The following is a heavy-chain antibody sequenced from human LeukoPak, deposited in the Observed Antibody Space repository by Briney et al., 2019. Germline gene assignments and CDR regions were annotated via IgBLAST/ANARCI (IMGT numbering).Heavy chain of an antibody. J-gene: IGHJ4*02. V-gene: IGHV3-30-3*02. Sequence: PGRSLRLSCAASGFTFSSYAMHWVRQAPGKGLEWVAVISYDGSNKYYADSVKGRFTISRDNAKNSLYLQMNSLRAEDTALYYCAKSPWTSQHFDYWGQGTLVTVSS. D-gene: IGHD1-1*01. CDR3: AKSPWTSQHFDY. CDR2: ISYDGSNK. CDR1: GFTFSSYA.